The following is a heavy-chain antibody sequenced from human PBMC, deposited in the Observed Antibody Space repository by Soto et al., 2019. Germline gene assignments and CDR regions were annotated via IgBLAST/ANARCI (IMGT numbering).Heavy chain of an antibody. Sequence: PSETLSLTCTVSGGSISSYYWSWIRQPPGKGLEWIGYIYYSVSTNYNPSLKSRVTISVDTSKNQFSLKLSSVTAADTAVYYCARATPIYYGSGSYYYGMDLWGQGPTVTVSS. CDR1: GGSISSYY. J-gene: IGHJ6*02. V-gene: IGHV4-59*01. CDR3: ARATPIYYGSGSYYYGMDL. CDR2: IYYSVST. D-gene: IGHD3-10*01.